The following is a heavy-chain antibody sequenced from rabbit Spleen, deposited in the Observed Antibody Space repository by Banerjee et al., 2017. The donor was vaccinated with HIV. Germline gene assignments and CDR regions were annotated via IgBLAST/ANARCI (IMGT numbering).Heavy chain of an antibody. CDR1: GFDFSSYG. CDR2: IDLLFGTT. D-gene: IGHD2-1*01. CDR3: LRDRANIGGDYGPYYFDL. Sequence: QEQLVESGGGLVQPGGSLKLSCKASGFDFSSYGVSWVRQAPGKGLEWIGYIDLLFGTTYYANWVNGRFTISRHNAQNTLYLQLDSLTAADTATYFCLRDRANIGGDYGPYYFDLWGPGTLVTVS. J-gene: IGHJ4*01. V-gene: IGHV1S47*01.